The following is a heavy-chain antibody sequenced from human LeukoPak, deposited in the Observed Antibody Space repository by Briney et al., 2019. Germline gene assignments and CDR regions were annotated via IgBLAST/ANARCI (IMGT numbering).Heavy chain of an antibody. Sequence: GGSLRLSCAASGFTFSTHTMNWVRQAPGKGLEWISSISSTSTSIYHADSVKGRFTISRDNTKNSLYLQMNSLRAEVTAVYYCARGFRAFDFWAQGTVVTVSS. CDR2: ISSTSTSI. V-gene: IGHV3-21*01. CDR1: GFTFSTHT. J-gene: IGHJ3*01. CDR3: ARGFRAFDF.